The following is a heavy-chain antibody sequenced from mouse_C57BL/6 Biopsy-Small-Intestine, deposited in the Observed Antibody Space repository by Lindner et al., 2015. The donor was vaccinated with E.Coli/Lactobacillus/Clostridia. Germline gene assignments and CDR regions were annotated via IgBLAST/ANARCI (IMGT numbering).Heavy chain of an antibody. CDR3: AHSNYVDYAMDY. CDR1: GYSFTGYY. CDR2: INPSTGGT. V-gene: IGHV1-42*01. J-gene: IGHJ4*01. Sequence: EVQLQESGPELVKPGASVKISCKASGYSFTGYYMHWVKQSPEKSLEWIGEINPSTGGTTYNQKFTGKATLTVDKSSSTAYMQLKSLTSEDSAVYYCAHSNYVDYAMDYWGQGTSVTVSS. D-gene: IGHD2-5*01.